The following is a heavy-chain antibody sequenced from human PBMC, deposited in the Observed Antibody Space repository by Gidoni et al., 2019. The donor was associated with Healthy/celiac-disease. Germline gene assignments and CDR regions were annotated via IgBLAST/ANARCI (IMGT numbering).Heavy chain of an antibody. CDR2: ISAYNGNT. Sequence: QVQLVQSGAEVKKPGASVKVSCKASGYTFTSYGISWVRQAPGQGLEWMGWISAYNGNTNYAQKLQGRVTMTTDTSTSTAYMELRSLRSDDTAVYYCARASYYDFWSGYAYYFDYWGQGTLVTVSS. J-gene: IGHJ4*02. CDR1: GYTFTSYG. V-gene: IGHV1-18*04. CDR3: ARASYYDFWSGYAYYFDY. D-gene: IGHD3-3*01.